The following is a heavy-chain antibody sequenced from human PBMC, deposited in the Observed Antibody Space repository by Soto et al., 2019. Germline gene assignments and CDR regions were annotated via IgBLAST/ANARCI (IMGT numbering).Heavy chain of an antibody. D-gene: IGHD1-1*01. J-gene: IGHJ4*02. CDR1: GYAFTTYG. V-gene: IGHV1-18*01. CDR3: ARGRYGDY. CDR2: ISAHNGNT. Sequence: QVHLVQSGAEVKKPGASVKVSCQASGYAFTTYGITWVRQAPGQGLEWMGWISAHNGNTNYAQKLEGRVTVTRDTSTSTADMELRSLRSDDTAVYYCARGRYGDYWGQGALVTGSS.